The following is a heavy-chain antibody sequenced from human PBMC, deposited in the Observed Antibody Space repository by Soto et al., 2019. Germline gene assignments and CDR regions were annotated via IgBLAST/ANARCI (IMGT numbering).Heavy chain of an antibody. CDR2: IDNSGST. Sequence: LSLTCTVSGASVSTGVYYWTWIRQHPGKGLEWIGYIDNSGSTYYNPSLTGRVDISVDTSKNEFSLNLQSLTAADTAFYYCAGAVSDFDVRRYRTLYFDQWGQGILVTVSS. CDR3: AGAVSDFDVRRYRTLYFDQ. CDR1: GASVSTGVYY. V-gene: IGHV4-31*03. J-gene: IGHJ4*02. D-gene: IGHD3-10*02.